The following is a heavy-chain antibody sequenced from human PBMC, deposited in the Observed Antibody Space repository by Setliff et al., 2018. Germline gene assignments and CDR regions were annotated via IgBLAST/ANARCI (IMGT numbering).Heavy chain of an antibody. CDR3: ARGGTFRYFDY. CDR2: VYYNGAA. Sequence: SETLSLTCTVSGASVRSHYWSWIRQSPGRGLEYIGYVYYNGAADYSPSLKSRVTLSVDTSKNQFSLKLTSVTAADTAVYYCARGGTFRYFDYWGQGTPVTVSS. D-gene: IGHD5-12*01. CDR1: GASVRSHY. V-gene: IGHV4-59*02. J-gene: IGHJ4*02.